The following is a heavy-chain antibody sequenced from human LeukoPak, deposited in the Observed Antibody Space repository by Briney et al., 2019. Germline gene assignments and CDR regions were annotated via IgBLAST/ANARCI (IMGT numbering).Heavy chain of an antibody. CDR2: IKQDGSEK. Sequence: LTGGSLRLSCAASGFTFSSYWMSWVRQAPGKGLEWVANIKQDGSEKYYVDSVKGRFTISRDNAKNSLYLQMNSLRAEDTAVYYFARDWDDMVRGVYYYYGMDVWGQGTTVNVSS. D-gene: IGHD3-10*01. CDR1: GFTFSSYW. J-gene: IGHJ6*02. V-gene: IGHV3-7*01. CDR3: ARDWDDMVRGVYYYYGMDV.